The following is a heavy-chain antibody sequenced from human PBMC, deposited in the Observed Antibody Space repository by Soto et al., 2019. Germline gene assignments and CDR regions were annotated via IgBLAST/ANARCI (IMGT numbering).Heavy chain of an antibody. J-gene: IGHJ4*02. CDR1: GYTFTSYG. V-gene: IGHV1-18*01. CDR2: ISAHNGNT. D-gene: IGHD1-1*01. CDR3: ARGRYGDY. Sequence: QVHLVQSGAEVKKPGASVKVSCKASGYTFTSYGITWVRQAPGQGLEWMGWISAHNGNTDYAQKLQGRVIVTRYTSTSTADMELRSLISDDTAVYYCARGRYGDYWGQGALVTVSS.